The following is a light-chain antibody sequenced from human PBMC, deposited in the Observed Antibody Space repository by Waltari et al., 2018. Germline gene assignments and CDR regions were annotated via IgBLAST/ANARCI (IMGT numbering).Light chain of an antibody. CDR2: EVS. V-gene: IGLV2-14*01. Sequence: QSALTQPASVSGSPGQSITISCSGTDSDVGAYDFVSCYQQRPGNAPHLIIYEVSNRPSGISNRFSASKSGNTASLTISGLQAEDEADYYCSSYTTSSAPGVFGTGTRVTVL. CDR3: SSYTTSSAPGV. CDR1: DSDVGAYDF. J-gene: IGLJ1*01.